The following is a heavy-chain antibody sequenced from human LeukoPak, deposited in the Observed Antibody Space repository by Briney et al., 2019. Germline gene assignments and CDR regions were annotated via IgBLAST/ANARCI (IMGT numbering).Heavy chain of an antibody. CDR3: AKGHYYDSSGYYLRDCFDY. Sequence: PGGSLRLSCEVSGFTFSSYSMNWVRQAPGKGLEWVSAISGSGGSTYYADSVKGRCTISRDNSKNTLYLQMNSLRAEDTAVYYCAKGHYYDSSGYYLRDCFDYWGQGTLVTVSS. J-gene: IGHJ4*02. V-gene: IGHV3-23*01. CDR1: GFTFSSYS. D-gene: IGHD3-22*01. CDR2: ISGSGGST.